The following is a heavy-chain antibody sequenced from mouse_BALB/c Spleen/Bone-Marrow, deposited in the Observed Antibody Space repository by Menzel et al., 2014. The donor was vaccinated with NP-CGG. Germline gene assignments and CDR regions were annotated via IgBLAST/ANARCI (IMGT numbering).Heavy chain of an antibody. D-gene: IGHD1-1*01. V-gene: IGHV1-61*01. J-gene: IGHJ3*01. CDR2: IHPSDPET. CDR3: ARVEGNYGSPFAY. Sequence: QVQLQQPGAELVRPGASVKLSCKASGYSFTSYWMNWVKQRPGQGLEWIGMIHPSDPETRFNQRFKDKATLTVDKSSSTAYMQLSSPTSEDSAVYYCARVEGNYGSPFAYWGQGTLVTASA. CDR1: GYSFTSYW.